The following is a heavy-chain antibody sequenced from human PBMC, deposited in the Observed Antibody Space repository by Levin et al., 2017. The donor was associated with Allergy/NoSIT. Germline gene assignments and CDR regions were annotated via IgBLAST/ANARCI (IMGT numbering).Heavy chain of an antibody. Sequence: ESLKISCTVSGGSFITSSYFWAWIRQPPGKGLEWLGSIYYSGTTYYNPSLRSRLTISIDTSTNQFSLKLRSVTAADTAVYYCARHTALLWFEELVFDSWGQGNLVAVSS. CDR3: ARHTALLWFEELVFDS. J-gene: IGHJ4*02. V-gene: IGHV4-39*01. CDR1: GGSFITSSYF. CDR2: IYYSGTT. D-gene: IGHD3-10*01.